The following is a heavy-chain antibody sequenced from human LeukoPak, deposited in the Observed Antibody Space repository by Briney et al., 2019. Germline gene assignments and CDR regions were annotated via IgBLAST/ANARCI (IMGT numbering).Heavy chain of an antibody. Sequence: GGSLRLSCAASGLTLSSYPMNWVRQAPGKGLEWVSTFVRGSTYYADTVQGRFTISRDSSKNTLYLQMNSLRADDTALYFCTRAAPYGTSWYGKNDYWGQGTLVAVSS. J-gene: IGHJ4*02. CDR3: TRAAPYGTSWYGKNDY. V-gene: IGHV3-23*01. CDR1: GLTLSSYP. D-gene: IGHD6-13*01. CDR2: FVRGST.